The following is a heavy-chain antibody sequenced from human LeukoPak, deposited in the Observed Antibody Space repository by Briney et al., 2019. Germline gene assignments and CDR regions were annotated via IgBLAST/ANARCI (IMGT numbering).Heavy chain of an antibody. Sequence: SETLSLTCTVSGGSISSYYWSWIRQPPGKGLECIGYIYYSGYTNYNPSLKSRVSISVDTSKNQFSLKVNSVTAADTAVYYCARDRYYFNFWGQGTLVTVSS. CDR1: GGSISSYY. J-gene: IGHJ4*02. CDR3: ARDRYYFNF. D-gene: IGHD1-14*01. CDR2: IYYSGYT. V-gene: IGHV4-59*01.